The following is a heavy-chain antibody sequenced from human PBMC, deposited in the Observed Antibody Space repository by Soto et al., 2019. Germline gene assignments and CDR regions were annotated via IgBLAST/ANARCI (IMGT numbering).Heavy chain of an antibody. CDR2: INPNSGGT. D-gene: IGHD3-3*01. CDR1: GYTFTGYY. V-gene: IGHV1-2*04. J-gene: IGHJ5*02. Sequence: ASVKVSCKASGYTFTGYYMHWVRQAPGQGLEWMGWINPNSGGTNYAQKFQGWVTMTRDTSISTAYMELSRLRSDDTAVYYCAREYYDFWSGYSPNWFDPWGQGTLVTVSS. CDR3: AREYYDFWSGYSPNWFDP.